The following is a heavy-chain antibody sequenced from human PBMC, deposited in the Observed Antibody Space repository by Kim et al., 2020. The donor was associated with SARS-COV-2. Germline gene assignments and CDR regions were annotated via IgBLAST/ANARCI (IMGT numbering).Heavy chain of an antibody. CDR2: IYSGGST. J-gene: IGHJ4*02. CDR3: TRGNWGLED. CDR1: GFTVSRNY. D-gene: IGHD7-27*01. V-gene: IGHV3-53*01. Sequence: GGSLRLSCAASGFTVSRNYMNWVRQAPGKGLEWVSVIYSGGSTYYSDSVKGRFTISRDNSENTLYLQMDSLTPEDTAVYYCTRGNWGLEDWGQGTLVTVSS.